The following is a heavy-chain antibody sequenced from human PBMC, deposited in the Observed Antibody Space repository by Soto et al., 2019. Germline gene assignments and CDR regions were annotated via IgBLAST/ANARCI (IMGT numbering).Heavy chain of an antibody. CDR2: IYHSGST. D-gene: IGHD3-22*01. CDR1: GGSISSGGSS. V-gene: IGHV4-30-2*01. J-gene: IGHJ4*02. CDR3: ARGAVVNFDS. Sequence: SETLSLTCAVSGGSISSGGSSWTWIRQPPGKGLEWIGYIYHSGSTYYDPSLKSRVTISVDRSKNQFSLKLTSVTAADTAVYYCARGAVVNFDSWGQGTLVTVSS.